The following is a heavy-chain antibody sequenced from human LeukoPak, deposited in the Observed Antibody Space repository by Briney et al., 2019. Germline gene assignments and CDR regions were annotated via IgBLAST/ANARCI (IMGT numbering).Heavy chain of an antibody. D-gene: IGHD3-22*01. CDR2: INPNSGGT. Sequence: ASVKVSCKASGYTFTGYYMHWVRQAPGQGLEWMGWINPNSGGTNYAQKFQGRVTMTRDTSISTAYMELSRLRSDDTAVYYCARDTWYDSSGASFDYWGQGTLVTVSS. CDR1: GYTFTGYY. V-gene: IGHV1-2*02. CDR3: ARDTWYDSSGASFDY. J-gene: IGHJ4*02.